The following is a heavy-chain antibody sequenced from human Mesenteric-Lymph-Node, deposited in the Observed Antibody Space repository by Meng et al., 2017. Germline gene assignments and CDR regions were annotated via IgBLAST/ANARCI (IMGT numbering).Heavy chain of an antibody. CDR1: GGSISSGGYY. D-gene: IGHD3-22*01. Sequence: SETLSLTCTVSGGSISSGGYYWTWIRQPAGKGLEWIGRIYTSGSTNYNPSLKSRVTISVDTSKNQFSLKLSSVTAADTDVYYCARGAYYYDSSGYYYSTPPYYFDYWGQGTLVTVSS. J-gene: IGHJ4*02. V-gene: IGHV4-61*02. CDR2: IYTSGST. CDR3: ARGAYYYDSSGYYYSTPPYYFDY.